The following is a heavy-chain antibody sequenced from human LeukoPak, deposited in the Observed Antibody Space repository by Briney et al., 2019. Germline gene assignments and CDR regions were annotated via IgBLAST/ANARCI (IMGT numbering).Heavy chain of an antibody. CDR3: AKDRGQWPIFDY. CDR1: GFTFSSYG. CDR2: ISYDGSNK. D-gene: IGHD6-19*01. J-gene: IGHJ4*02. V-gene: IGHV3-30*18. Sequence: SGGSLRLSCAASGFTFSSYGMHWVRQAPGKGLEWVAVISYDGSNKYYADSVKGRFTISRDNSKNTLYLQMNSLRAEDTAVYYCAKDRGQWPIFDYWGQGTLVTVSS.